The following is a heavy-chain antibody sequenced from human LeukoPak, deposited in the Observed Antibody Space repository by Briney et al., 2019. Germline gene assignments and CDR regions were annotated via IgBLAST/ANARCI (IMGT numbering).Heavy chain of an antibody. D-gene: IGHD3-9*01. CDR1: GFTFSSYA. CDR2: ISGSGGST. V-gene: IGHV3-23*01. Sequence: GGSLRLSCAASGFTFSSYAMSWVRQAPGQGLEWVSAISGSGGSTYYADSVKGRFTISRDNSKNMLYLQMNSLRGEDTAVYYCAKDPSYFYILTGYSNQYYFDYWGQGTLVTVSS. CDR3: AKDPSYFYILTGYSNQYYFDY. J-gene: IGHJ4*02.